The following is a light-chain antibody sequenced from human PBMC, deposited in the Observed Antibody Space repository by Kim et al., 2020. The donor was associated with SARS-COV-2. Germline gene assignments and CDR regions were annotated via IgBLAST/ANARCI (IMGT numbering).Light chain of an antibody. J-gene: IGKJ2*01. CDR3: QQYGSSPYT. CDR2: GAS. CDR1: QSVSSSY. V-gene: IGKV3-20*01. Sequence: EIVLTQSPGILSLSPGERATLSCRASQSVSSSYLVWYQQKPGQAPRLLIYGASSRATGIPDRFSGSGSGTDFTLTISRLEPEDFAVYYCQQYGSSPYTFGQGTKLEI.